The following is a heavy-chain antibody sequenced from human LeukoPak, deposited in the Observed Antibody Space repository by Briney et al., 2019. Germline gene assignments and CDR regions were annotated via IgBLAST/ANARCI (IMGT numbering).Heavy chain of an antibody. Sequence: GGSLRLSCAASGFTFSSYGMHWVRQAPGKGLEWVAVISYDGSNKYYADSVKGRFTISRDNSKNTLYLQMNSLRAEDTAVYYCARDYGGISSVDAFDIWGQGTMVTVSS. V-gene: IGHV3-30*03. CDR2: ISYDGSNK. J-gene: IGHJ3*02. CDR1: GFTFSSYG. D-gene: IGHD4-23*01. CDR3: ARDYGGISSVDAFDI.